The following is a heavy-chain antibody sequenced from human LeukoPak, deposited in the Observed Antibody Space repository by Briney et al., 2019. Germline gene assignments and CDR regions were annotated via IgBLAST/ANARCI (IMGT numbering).Heavy chain of an antibody. V-gene: IGHV3-66*02. CDR3: ARDFGGLRYFDY. Sequence: PGGSLRLSCAASGFTVSSNYMSWVRQVPGVGLEWVSVIYSGGSTYYADSVKGRFTISRDNSKNTLYLQMNSLRAEDTAVYYCARDFGGLRYFDYWGQGTLVTVSS. D-gene: IGHD5-12*01. CDR2: IYSGGST. J-gene: IGHJ4*02. CDR1: GFTVSSNY.